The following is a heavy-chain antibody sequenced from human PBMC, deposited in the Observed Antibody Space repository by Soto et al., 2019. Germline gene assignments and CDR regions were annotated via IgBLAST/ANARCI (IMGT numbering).Heavy chain of an antibody. D-gene: IGHD3-22*01. V-gene: IGHV4-30-2*01. CDR3: AREFKYYYDSSGYHGESAFDI. Sequence: SETLSLTCAVSGGSISSGGYSWSWIRQPPGKGLEGIGYIYHSGSTYYNPSLKSRVTISVDRSKNKFSLKLSSVTAADTAVYYCAREFKYYYDSSGYHGESAFDIWGQGTMVTVSS. CDR2: IYHSGST. J-gene: IGHJ3*02. CDR1: GGSISSGGYS.